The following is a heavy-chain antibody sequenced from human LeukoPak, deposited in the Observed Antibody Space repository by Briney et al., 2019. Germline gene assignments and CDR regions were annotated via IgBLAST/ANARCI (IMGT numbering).Heavy chain of an antibody. V-gene: IGHV3-7*01. CDR2: IKEDGSTK. CDR3: ARDTGGIVVVPAAILYFDY. D-gene: IGHD2-2*02. J-gene: IGHJ4*02. Sequence: GGSLRLSCVGSGFTFSSYWMSWVRQAPGKGLEWVANIKEDGSTKNYVDSVKGRFTISRDNAKNSLDLHMNTLGAEDTAVYYCARDTGGIVVVPAAILYFDYWGQGTLVTVSS. CDR1: GFTFSSYW.